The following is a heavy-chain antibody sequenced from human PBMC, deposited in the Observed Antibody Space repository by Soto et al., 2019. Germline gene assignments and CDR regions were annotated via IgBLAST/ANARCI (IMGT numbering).Heavy chain of an antibody. V-gene: IGHV3-23*01. CDR1: GFTFSSYA. CDR2: ISGSGGST. J-gene: IGHJ6*03. CDR3: ANHVRGVINYYYYYMDV. Sequence: GGSLRLSCAASGFTFSSYAMSWVRQAPGKGLEWVSAISGSGGSTYYADSVKGRFTISRDNSKNTLYLQMNSLRAEDTAVYYCANHVRGVINYYYYYMDVWGKGTTVTVSS. D-gene: IGHD3-10*01.